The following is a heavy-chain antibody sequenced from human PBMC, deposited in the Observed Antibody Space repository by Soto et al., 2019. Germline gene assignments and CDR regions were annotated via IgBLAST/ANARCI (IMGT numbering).Heavy chain of an antibody. Sequence: PGGSRRRSWAVSGFSFSTYAMHWGRQAPGKGLEWVAQIWFDGIKQFYAESVSGRFTISMDSATNTVFLQMNQLRVEDTALYYCTRVGFDVWGQGTTVTVSS. CDR3: TRVGFDV. D-gene: IGHD6-25*01. CDR1: GFSFSTYA. J-gene: IGHJ6*02. V-gene: IGHV3-33*02. CDR2: IWFDGIKQ.